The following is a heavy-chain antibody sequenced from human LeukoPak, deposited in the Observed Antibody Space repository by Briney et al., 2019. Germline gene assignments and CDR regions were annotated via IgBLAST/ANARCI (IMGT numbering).Heavy chain of an antibody. CDR3: ASMASYCSGGSCTDY. D-gene: IGHD2-15*01. Sequence: SETLSLTCTVSGGSISSSYWSWIRQPPGKGLEWIGYISYSGSTNYSPSLKSRVTISVDTSKNQFSLKLSSVTAADTAVYYCASMASYCSGGSCTDYWGQGTLVTVSS. J-gene: IGHJ4*02. V-gene: IGHV4-59*01. CDR2: ISYSGST. CDR1: GGSISSSY.